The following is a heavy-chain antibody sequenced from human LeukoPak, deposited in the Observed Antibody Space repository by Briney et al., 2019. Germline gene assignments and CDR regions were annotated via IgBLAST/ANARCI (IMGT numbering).Heavy chain of an antibody. CDR1: GYTFTRYA. D-gene: IGHD4-23*01. CDR3: ARFTVVAPYDFDF. J-gene: IGHJ4*02. Sequence: ASVKVSCKASGYTFTRYAMNLVRQAPGQGLEWMGLINTNTGNPTYAQVFTGRFVFSLDTSVSTAYLQISSLKAEDTAVYYCARFTVVAPYDFDFWGQGTLVTVSS. V-gene: IGHV7-4-1*02. CDR2: INTNTGNP.